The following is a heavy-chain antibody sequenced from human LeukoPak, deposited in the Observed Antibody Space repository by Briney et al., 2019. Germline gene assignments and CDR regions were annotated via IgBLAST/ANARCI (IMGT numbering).Heavy chain of an antibody. CDR1: GFTFSSYG. Sequence: QPGRSLRLSCAASGFTFSSYGMHWVRQAPGKGLEWVAVISYDGSNKYYADSVKGRFTISGDNSKNTLYLQMNSLRAEDTAVYYCAILPHDLTYYYDSSGYLFDYWGQGTLVTVSS. J-gene: IGHJ4*02. V-gene: IGHV3-30*03. CDR2: ISYDGSNK. CDR3: AILPHDLTYYYDSSGYLFDY. D-gene: IGHD3-22*01.